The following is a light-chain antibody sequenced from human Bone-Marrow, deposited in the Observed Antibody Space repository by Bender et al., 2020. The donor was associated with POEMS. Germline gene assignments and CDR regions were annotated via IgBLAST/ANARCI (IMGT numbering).Light chain of an antibody. CDR1: SSNIGSNY. J-gene: IGLJ2*01. V-gene: IGLV2-23*02. CDR3: CSYAGRITFAV. Sequence: QSVLTQPPSASETPGQRVTISCSGGSSNIGSNYVFWYQQYPGKAPKLMIYEVTKRPSGVSNRFSGSKSANTASLTISGLQAAGEADYYCCSYAGRITFAVFGGGTKLTVL. CDR2: EVT.